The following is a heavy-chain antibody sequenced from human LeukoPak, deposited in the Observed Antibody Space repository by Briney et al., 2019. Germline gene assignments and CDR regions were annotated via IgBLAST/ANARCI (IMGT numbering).Heavy chain of an antibody. CDR1: GGSIISGGDY. CDR2: TNHSGST. V-gene: IGHV4-31*11. J-gene: IGHJ5*02. D-gene: IGHD3-3*01. Sequence: SETLSLTCAVSGGSIISGGDYWSWIRQHPGKGLEWIGNTNHSGSTHYNPSFKSRVSISVDMSKNQFSLNLISVTAADTAVYYCAANDRDLFSGVVAWGPGTLVTVSS. CDR3: AANDRDLFSGVVA.